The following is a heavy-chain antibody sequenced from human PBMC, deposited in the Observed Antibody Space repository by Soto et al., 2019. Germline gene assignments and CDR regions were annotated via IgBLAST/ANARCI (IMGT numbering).Heavy chain of an antibody. D-gene: IGHD5-12*01. V-gene: IGHV3-33*01. CDR3: ASGRDGYNYRFDY. CDR2: IWYDGSNK. CDR1: GFTFSSYG. J-gene: IGHJ4*02. Sequence: ESVGGVVQPGRSLRLSCAASGFTFSSYGMHWVRQAPGKGLEWVAVIWYDGSNKYYADSVKGRFTISRDNSKNTLYLQMNSLRAEDTAVYYCASGRDGYNYRFDYWGQGTLVTVSS.